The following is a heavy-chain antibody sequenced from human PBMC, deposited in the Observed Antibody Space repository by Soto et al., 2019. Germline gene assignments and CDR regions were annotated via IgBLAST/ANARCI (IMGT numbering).Heavy chain of an antibody. Sequence: GESLKISCKGSGFTFTSYWIAWVRQMPGKGLEWMGIIFPDDSDTRYSPSFQGQVTISADKPISTAYLQWSSLKASDTAMYYCARKGKNSRGQYWLDPWGQGTLVTVSS. V-gene: IGHV5-51*04. CDR1: GFTFTSYW. J-gene: IGHJ5*02. D-gene: IGHD2-15*01. CDR2: IFPDDSDT. CDR3: ARKGKNSRGQYWLDP.